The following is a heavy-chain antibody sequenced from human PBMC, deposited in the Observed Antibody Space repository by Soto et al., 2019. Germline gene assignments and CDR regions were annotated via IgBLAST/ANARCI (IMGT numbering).Heavy chain of an antibody. CDR2: IYTSGST. V-gene: IGHV4-4*07. CDR3: ARDSDDSSGYSHFDY. CDR1: CGSIISYY. D-gene: IGHD3-22*01. J-gene: IGHJ4*02. Sequence: SETLSLTCTFSCGSIISYYWSWIRQPAGKGLEWIGRIYTSGSTNYNPSLKSRVTMSVDTSKNQFSLKLSSVTAADTAVYYCARDSDDSSGYSHFDYWGQGTLVTVSS.